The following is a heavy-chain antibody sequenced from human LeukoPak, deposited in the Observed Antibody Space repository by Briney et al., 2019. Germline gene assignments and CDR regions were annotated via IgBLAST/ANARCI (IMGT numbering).Heavy chain of an antibody. CDR2: IKQDGSEK. V-gene: IGHV3-7*03. CDR3: AKDRREGYPRDSFDI. Sequence: GGSLRLSCAASGFTFSSYWMSWVRQAPGEGREWVANIKQDGSEKYYVDSVKGRFTISRDNAKNSLYLQMNSLRAEDTALYYCAKDRREGYPRDSFDIWGQGTAVTVSS. CDR1: GFTFSSYW. D-gene: IGHD5-24*01. J-gene: IGHJ3*02.